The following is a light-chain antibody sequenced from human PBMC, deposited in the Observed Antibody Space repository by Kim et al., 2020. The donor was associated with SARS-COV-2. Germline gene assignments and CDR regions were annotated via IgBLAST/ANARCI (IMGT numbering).Light chain of an antibody. J-gene: IGLJ3*02. CDR1: NIVRRN. V-gene: IGLV3-9*01. Sequence: VALRQTASITCGGNNIVRRNVHWYQQRPGQAPVLVIYRDYNRPSGIPERVSGSNSGNTATLTISRAQDGDEADYYCQVWDSSTWVFGGGTQLTVL. CDR3: QVWDSSTWV. CDR2: RDY.